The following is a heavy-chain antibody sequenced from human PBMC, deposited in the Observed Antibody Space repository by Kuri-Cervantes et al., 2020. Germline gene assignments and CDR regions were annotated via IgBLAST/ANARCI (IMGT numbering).Heavy chain of an antibody. D-gene: IGHD3-10*01. CDR3: ARAITMVRGVILYYFDY. J-gene: IGHJ4*02. CDR2: IKQDGSEK. Sequence: GESLKIPCAASGFTFSSYWMSWVRQAPGKGLEWVANIKQDGSEKYYVDSVKGRFTISRDNAKNSLYLQMNSLRAEDTAVYYCARAITMVRGVILYYFDYWGQGTLVTVSS. CDR1: GFTFSSYW. V-gene: IGHV3-7*01.